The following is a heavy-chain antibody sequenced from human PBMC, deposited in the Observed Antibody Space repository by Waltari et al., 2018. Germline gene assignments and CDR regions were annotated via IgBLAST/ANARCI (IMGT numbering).Heavy chain of an antibody. Sequence: QVQLQESGPGLVKPSETLSLTCTVSGGSISSYYWSWIRQTPGKGLEWIGYIYYSGSTNYNPSLKSRVTISVDTSKNQFSLKLSSVTAADTAVYYCARVWDDFWSGSLPDAFDIWGQGTMVTVSS. CDR2: IYYSGST. V-gene: IGHV4-59*01. CDR1: GGSISSYY. D-gene: IGHD3-3*01. CDR3: ARVWDDFWSGSLPDAFDI. J-gene: IGHJ3*02.